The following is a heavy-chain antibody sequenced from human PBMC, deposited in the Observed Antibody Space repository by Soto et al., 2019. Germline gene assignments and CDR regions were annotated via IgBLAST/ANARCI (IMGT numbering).Heavy chain of an antibody. J-gene: IGHJ6*02. Sequence: SETLSLTCAVYGGSFSGYYWSWIRQPPGKGLEWIGEINHSGSTNYNPSLKSRVTISVDTSTSTAYMELRSLRSDDTAVYYCAITKREVIAAAVTDRYGMDVWGQGTTVTVSS. D-gene: IGHD6-13*01. CDR3: AITKREVIAAAVTDRYGMDV. CDR1: GGSFSGYY. V-gene: IGHV4-34*01. CDR2: INHSGST.